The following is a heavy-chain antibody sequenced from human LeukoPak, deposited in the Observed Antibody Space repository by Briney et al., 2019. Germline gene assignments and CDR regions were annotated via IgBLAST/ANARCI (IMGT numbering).Heavy chain of an antibody. CDR1: GFTVSSNY. CDR2: IKSKTDGGTT. CDR3: ATGWGGFDY. D-gene: IGHD3-10*01. V-gene: IGHV3-15*01. Sequence: GGSLRLSCTASGFTVSSNYMSWVRQAPGKGLEWVGLIKSKTDGGTTDYAAPVKGRFTISRDDSKNMLYLQMNSLKTEDTAVYFSATGWGGFDYWGQGTLVTVSS. J-gene: IGHJ4*02.